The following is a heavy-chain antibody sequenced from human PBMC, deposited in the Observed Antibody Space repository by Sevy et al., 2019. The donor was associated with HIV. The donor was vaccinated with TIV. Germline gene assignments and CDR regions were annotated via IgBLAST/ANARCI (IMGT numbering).Heavy chain of an antibody. CDR3: ARAMGYYYYYGMDV. Sequence: GGSLRLSCAASGFTFSSYWMSWVRQAPGKGLEWVANIKQDGSEKYYVDSVKGRFTISGDNAKNSLYLQMNSLRAEDTAVYYCARAMGYYYYYGMDVWGQGTTVTVSS. CDR2: IKQDGSEK. V-gene: IGHV3-7*01. D-gene: IGHD2-8*01. J-gene: IGHJ6*02. CDR1: GFTFSSYW.